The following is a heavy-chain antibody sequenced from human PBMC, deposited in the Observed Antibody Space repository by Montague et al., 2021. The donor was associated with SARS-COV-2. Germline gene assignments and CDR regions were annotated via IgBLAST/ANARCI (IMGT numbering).Heavy chain of an antibody. J-gene: IGHJ4*02. CDR1: GDSVSSTTYY. D-gene: IGHD3-16*01. CDR3: ARVGRGRTFYY. V-gene: IGHV4-39*07. Sequence: SETLSLTCTVSGDSVSSTTYYWAWIRQPPGKGLEYIGTIYYSGSXYYNPSLKSRVAMSVDTSKNQFSLKLDSVTAADTAVYYCARVGRGRTFYYWGQGILVTVSS. CDR2: IYYSGSX.